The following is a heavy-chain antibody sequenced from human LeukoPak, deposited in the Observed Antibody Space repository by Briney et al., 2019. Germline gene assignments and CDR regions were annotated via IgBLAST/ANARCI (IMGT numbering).Heavy chain of an antibody. Sequence: GGSLRLSCAASGFTFSSYAMHWVRQAPGKGPEWVAVISYDGSNKYYADSVKGRFTISRDNSKNTLYLQMNSLRAEDTAVYYCAGAYVVVTAGFDYWGQGTLVTVSS. V-gene: IGHV3-30-3*01. CDR1: GFTFSSYA. D-gene: IGHD2-21*02. CDR2: ISYDGSNK. J-gene: IGHJ4*02. CDR3: AGAYVVVTAGFDY.